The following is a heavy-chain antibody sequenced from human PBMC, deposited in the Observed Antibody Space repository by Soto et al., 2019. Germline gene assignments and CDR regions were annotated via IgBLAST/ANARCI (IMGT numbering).Heavy chain of an antibody. D-gene: IGHD6-6*01. V-gene: IGHV1-8*01. Sequence: ASVKVSCKASGYTFTSYDINWVRPATGQGLEWMGWMNPYSTNTGYAQKFQGRVTMTRNTSISTAYMELSSLRSEDTAVYYCARPRQCKQLAGYDAFDIWGQGTMVTVSS. CDR2: MNPYSTNT. J-gene: IGHJ3*02. CDR1: GYTFTSYD. CDR3: ARPRQCKQLAGYDAFDI.